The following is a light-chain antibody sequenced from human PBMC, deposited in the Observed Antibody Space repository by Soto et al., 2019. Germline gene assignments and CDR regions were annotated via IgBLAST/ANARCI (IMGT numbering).Light chain of an antibody. J-gene: IGKJ5*01. CDR2: AAS. V-gene: IGKV1-39*01. CDR3: QQSYSTSDT. Sequence: QMTQSPSSLSASVGDRVTITCRASQSISSYLNWYQQKPGKAPKLLIYAASSLQSGVPSRFSGSGSGTDFTLTISSLQPEDFATYYCQQSYSTSDTFGQGTRLEIK. CDR1: QSISSY.